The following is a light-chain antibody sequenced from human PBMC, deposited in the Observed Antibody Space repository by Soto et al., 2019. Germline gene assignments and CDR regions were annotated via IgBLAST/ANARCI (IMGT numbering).Light chain of an antibody. Sequence: DIQMTQSPASLSASVGDRVTITCRASQAINKNLNWYRHKLGKAPELLIYDASDSQAGVPSRFSGSGSGADFTLIISGLQPEDFATYYCQQSYNSPYTFGQGTKLGIK. CDR1: QAINKN. V-gene: IGKV1-39*01. CDR2: DAS. CDR3: QQSYNSPYT. J-gene: IGKJ2*01.